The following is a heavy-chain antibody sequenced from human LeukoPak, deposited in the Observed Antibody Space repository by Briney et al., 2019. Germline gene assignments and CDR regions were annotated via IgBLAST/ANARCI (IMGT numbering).Heavy chain of an antibody. CDR1: GFTFSSYA. D-gene: IGHD6-19*01. CDR2: ISWNSGSI. Sequence: GGSLRLSCAASGFTFSSYAMSWVRQPPGKGLEWVAGISWNSGSIDYADSVKGRFTISRHNAKNPLYLQMNSLRVEDTAFYYCAKDNRRHYTSGPNPDSLHWGQGALVTVSS. V-gene: IGHV3-9*01. CDR3: AKDNRRHYTSGPNPDSLH. J-gene: IGHJ4*02.